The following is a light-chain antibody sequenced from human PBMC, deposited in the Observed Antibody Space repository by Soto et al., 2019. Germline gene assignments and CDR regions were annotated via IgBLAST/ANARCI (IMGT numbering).Light chain of an antibody. Sequence: ENVLTHSPGTLALSPWERVTLSLSASQSLGSGYLAWYQHRPGQAPRLLIHGASRRATGIPDRFSGSGSGTDFTLTISSLEPEDFAVYYCQQRSNWPPITFGQGTRLEIK. J-gene: IGKJ5*01. V-gene: IGKV3D-20*02. CDR2: GAS. CDR3: QQRSNWPPIT. CDR1: QSLGSGY.